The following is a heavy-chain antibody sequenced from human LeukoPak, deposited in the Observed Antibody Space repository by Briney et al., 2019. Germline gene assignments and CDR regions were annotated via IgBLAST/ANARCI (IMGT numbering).Heavy chain of an antibody. CDR1: GDSYINYW. D-gene: IGHD6-19*01. CDR2: IYLGDYET. CDR3: ALAVAGTYFDY. V-gene: IGHV5-51*01. J-gene: IGHJ4*02. Sequence: GESLKISCKGSGDSYINYWIGWVRQMPGKGLEWMGIIYLGDYETRYSPSFQGQVTISADKSISSAYLQWSGLKASDTAMYYCALAVAGTYFDYWGQGTLVTVSS.